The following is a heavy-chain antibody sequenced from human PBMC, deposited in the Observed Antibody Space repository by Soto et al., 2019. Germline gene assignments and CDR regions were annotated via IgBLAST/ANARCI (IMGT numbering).Heavy chain of an antibody. D-gene: IGHD2-15*01. CDR3: ARSKRRLGGKWYLHS. CDR2: ILQTGHT. J-gene: IGHJ4*02. CDR1: GDSFSGPNW. Sequence: QVQLQESGPGLVKPSGTLTLTCAVSGDSFSGPNWWTWVRQPPGKGLEWIGDILQTGHTDYSPSLSSRLTISIDTSKREFSLNLTSVTATDTAVYYCARSKRRLGGKWYLHSWGQGDLVTVSS. V-gene: IGHV4-4*02.